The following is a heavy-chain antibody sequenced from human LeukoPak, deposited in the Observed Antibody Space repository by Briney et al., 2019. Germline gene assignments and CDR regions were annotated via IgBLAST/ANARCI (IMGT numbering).Heavy chain of an antibody. CDR3: ASPGVPLGTDSSFHH. V-gene: IGHV4-61*03. J-gene: IGHJ4*02. CDR2: IYYTGTT. D-gene: IGHD2/OR15-2a*01. Sequence: PSETLSLTCAVSGDSVSSGRFYWSWIRQSPGKGLEWIGYIYYTGTTNYNPSLKSRVTISLDTSKNHFSLRLRSMTAADTAIYYCASPGVPLGTDSSFHHWGRGALVTVSS. CDR1: GDSVSSGRFY.